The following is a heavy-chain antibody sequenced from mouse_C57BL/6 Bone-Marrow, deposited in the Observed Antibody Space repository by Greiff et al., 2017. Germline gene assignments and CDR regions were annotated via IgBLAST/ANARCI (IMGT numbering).Heavy chain of an antibody. J-gene: IGHJ2*01. V-gene: IGHV1-64*01. CDR3: ARWLLRGDY. CDR2: IHPNSGST. D-gene: IGHD2-3*01. Sequence: VQLQQPGAELVKPGASVKLSCKASGYTFTSYWMHWVKQRPGQGLEWIGMIHPNSGSTNYNEKFKSKATLTVDKSSSTAYMQLNSLTSEDSAVYYWARWLLRGDYWGQGTTLTVSS. CDR1: GYTFTSYW.